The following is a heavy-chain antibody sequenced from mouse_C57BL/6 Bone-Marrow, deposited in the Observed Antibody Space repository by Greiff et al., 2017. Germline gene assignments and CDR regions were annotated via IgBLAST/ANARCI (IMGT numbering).Heavy chain of an antibody. J-gene: IGHJ1*03. CDR1: GYTFTGYS. CDR3: ARGPYGSRPTWYIDD. D-gene: IGHD1-1*01. V-gene: IGHV1-9*01. Sequence: QVQLQQSGAELMTPGASVTLSCKAPGYTFTGYSIEWVKQRPGHGLAWIAAILPGSGSTNYNEKFTGTATFTAATSSNTAYMQLSSLTTEDSAIYYGARGPYGSRPTWYIDDGGKGTTGTVSA. CDR2: ILPGSGST.